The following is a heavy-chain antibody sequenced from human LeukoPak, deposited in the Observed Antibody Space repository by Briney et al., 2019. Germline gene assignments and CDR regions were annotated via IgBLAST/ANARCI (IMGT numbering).Heavy chain of an antibody. Sequence: GGSLRLSCAASVFTFRGEVMSWVRGARGTGREWVSAISGSGGSTYYADSVKGRFTISRDNSKNTMYLQMNSLRAEDTAVYYCAKDRFEMAFDYWGQGTLVTVSS. CDR3: AKDRFEMAFDY. J-gene: IGHJ4*02. CDR1: VFTFRGEV. CDR2: ISGSGGST. V-gene: IGHV3-23*01. D-gene: IGHD2-8*01.